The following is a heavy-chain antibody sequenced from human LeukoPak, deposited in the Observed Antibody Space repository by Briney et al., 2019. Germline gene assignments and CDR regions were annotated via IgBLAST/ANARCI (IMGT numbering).Heavy chain of an antibody. Sequence: ASVKVSCKASGYTFTNYAINWVRQAPGQGLELMGWINTNTGNPTYAQGLTGQFVFSLDSSVSTAYLQISSLKAEDTAVYYCARIWRSFGELAGVYGYWGQGTLVTVSS. CDR3: ARIWRSFGELAGVYGY. V-gene: IGHV7-4-1*02. D-gene: IGHD3-10*01. CDR2: INTNTGNP. J-gene: IGHJ4*02. CDR1: GYTFTNYA.